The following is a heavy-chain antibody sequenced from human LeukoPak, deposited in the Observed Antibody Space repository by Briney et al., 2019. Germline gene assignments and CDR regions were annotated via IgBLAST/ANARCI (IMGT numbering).Heavy chain of an antibody. CDR1: GGSISSGGYY. J-gene: IGHJ2*01. CDR2: IYYSGST. CDR3: AKDVGSGKRYFDL. V-gene: IGHV4-31*03. D-gene: IGHD3-10*01. Sequence: ASETLSLTCTVSGGSISSGGYYWSWIRQHPGKGLEWIGYIYYSGSTYYNPSLKSRVTISVDTSKNQFSLKLSSVTAADTAVYYCAKDVGSGKRYFDLWGRGTLVTVSS.